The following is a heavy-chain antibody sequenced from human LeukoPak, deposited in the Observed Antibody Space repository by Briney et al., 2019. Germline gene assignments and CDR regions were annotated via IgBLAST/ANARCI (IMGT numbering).Heavy chain of an antibody. CDR3: ARGYSSSWAGEDAFDI. Sequence: GGSLRLSCAASGFTFSSYAMSWVRQAPGKGLEWVAAISYDGSNKYYADSVKGRFTISRDNSKNTLYLQMNSLRAEDTAVYYCARGYSSSWAGEDAFDIWGQGTMVTVSS. CDR1: GFTFSSYA. V-gene: IGHV3-30*04. CDR2: ISYDGSNK. J-gene: IGHJ3*02. D-gene: IGHD6-13*01.